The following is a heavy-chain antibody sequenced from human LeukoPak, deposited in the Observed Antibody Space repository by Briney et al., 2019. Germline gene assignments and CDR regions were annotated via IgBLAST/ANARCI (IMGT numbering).Heavy chain of an antibody. CDR1: GYSFTSYG. J-gene: IGHJ4*02. CDR2: IYPGDSDT. CDR3: ARGPRLEYYYDSSGYSPPFDY. D-gene: IGHD3-22*01. V-gene: IGHV5-51*01. Sequence: GESLKISCKGSGYSFTSYGIGWVRQMPGKGLEWMGIIYPGDSDTRYSPSFQGQVTISADKSISTAYLQWSSLKASDTAMYYCARGPRLEYYYDSSGYSPPFDYWGQGTLVTVSS.